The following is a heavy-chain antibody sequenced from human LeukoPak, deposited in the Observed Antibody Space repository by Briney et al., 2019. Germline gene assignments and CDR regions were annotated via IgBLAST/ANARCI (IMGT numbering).Heavy chain of an antibody. CDR1: GGSFSGYC. CDR2: INQSGST. Sequence: NPSETLSLTCAGYGGSFSGYCWSWIRQPPGKGLEWIGEINQSGSTNYNPSLNSRVTISVDTSKNQFSLKLSSVTAADPAVYYCARLPRYCSSTSCYFGYWGQGTLVTVSS. D-gene: IGHD2-2*01. J-gene: IGHJ4*02. CDR3: ARLPRYCSSTSCYFGY. V-gene: IGHV4-34*01.